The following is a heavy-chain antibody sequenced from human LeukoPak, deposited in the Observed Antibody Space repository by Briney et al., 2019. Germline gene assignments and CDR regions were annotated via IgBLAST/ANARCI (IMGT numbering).Heavy chain of an antibody. CDR1: GFTFSSYS. J-gene: IGHJ4*02. V-gene: IGHV3-48*01. CDR2: ISSSSSTI. D-gene: IGHD6-13*01. CDR3: ARQQLVSEGVFDY. Sequence: PGGSLRLSCAASGFTFSSYSMNWVRQAPGKGLEWVSYISSSSSTIYYADSVKGRFTISRDNAENSLYLQMNSLRAEDTAVYYCARQQLVSEGVFDYWGQGTLVTVSS.